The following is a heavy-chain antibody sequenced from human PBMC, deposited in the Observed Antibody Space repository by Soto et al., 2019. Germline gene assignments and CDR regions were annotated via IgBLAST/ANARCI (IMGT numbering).Heavy chain of an antibody. CDR3: ARDQGIAVAVFDY. D-gene: IGHD6-19*01. CDR2: IYKSGST. Sequence: QVQLQESGPGLVKPSETLSLTCTVSGGSVTSGSYYWSWIRQPPGKGLEWIGYIYKSGSTNYNPSLKSRVTTSVDTSKNHISLKLNSVTAADTAVYYCARDQGIAVAVFDYWGQGTLVTVSS. CDR1: GGSVTSGSYY. V-gene: IGHV4-61*03. J-gene: IGHJ4*02.